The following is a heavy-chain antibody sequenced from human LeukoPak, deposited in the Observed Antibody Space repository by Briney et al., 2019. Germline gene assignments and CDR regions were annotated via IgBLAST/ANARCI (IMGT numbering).Heavy chain of an antibody. CDR1: GGSISSYY. CDR2: IYYSGST. Sequence: PSETLSLTCTVSGGSISSYYWSWIRQPPGKGLEWIGYIYYSGSTNYNPSLKSRVTISVDTSKNQFSLKLSSVTAADTAVYYCAGLRDTAMGVDYWGQGTLVTVSS. CDR3: AGLRDTAMGVDY. V-gene: IGHV4-59*08. J-gene: IGHJ4*02. D-gene: IGHD5-18*01.